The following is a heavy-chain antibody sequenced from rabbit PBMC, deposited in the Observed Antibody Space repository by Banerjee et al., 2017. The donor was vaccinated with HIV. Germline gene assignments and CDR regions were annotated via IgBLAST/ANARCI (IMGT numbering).Heavy chain of an antibody. D-gene: IGHD2-1*01. CDR2: IYAGSSANT. V-gene: IGHV1S45*01. Sequence: QEQLVESGGGLVTLGGSLKLSCEASGISFSNTNYMCWVRQAPGKGLEWIACIYAGSSANTYYASWAKGRFTISKTSSTTVTLQMTSLTAADTATYFCAKNSYDDYGDSMGLNLWGQGTLVTVS. J-gene: IGHJ4*01. CDR3: AKNSYDDYGDSMGLNL. CDR1: GISFSNTNY.